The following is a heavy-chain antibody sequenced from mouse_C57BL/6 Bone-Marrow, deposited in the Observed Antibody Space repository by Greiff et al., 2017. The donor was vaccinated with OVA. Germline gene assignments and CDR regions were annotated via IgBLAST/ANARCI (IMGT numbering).Heavy chain of an antibody. CDR1: GYTFTDYY. CDR3: ARVRLPYAMDY. V-gene: IGHV1-26*01. CDR2: INPNNGGT. J-gene: IGHJ4*01. Sequence: EVQLQQSGPELVKPGASVKISCKASGYTFTDYYMNWVKQSHGKSLEWIGDINPNNGGTSYNQKFKGKATLTVDKSSSTAYMELRSLTSEDSAVYYCARVRLPYAMDYWGQGTSVTVSS. D-gene: IGHD5-5*01.